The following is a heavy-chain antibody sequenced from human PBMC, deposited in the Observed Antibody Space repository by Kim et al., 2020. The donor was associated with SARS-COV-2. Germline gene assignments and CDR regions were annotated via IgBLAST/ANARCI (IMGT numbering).Heavy chain of an antibody. CDR2: ISGSGGTT. J-gene: IGHJ3*02. CDR3: AGGLTTVVDAFDS. Sequence: WGSLRLSCAASGFTLSSFAMSWVRQAPGKGLEWVSAISGSGGTTYYADSVKGRFTISRDNSKNTLLLQMDSLRAEDTSVYYCAGGLTTVVDAFDSWGQGTMVTVSS. D-gene: IGHD4-17*01. V-gene: IGHV3-23*01. CDR1: GFTLSSFA.